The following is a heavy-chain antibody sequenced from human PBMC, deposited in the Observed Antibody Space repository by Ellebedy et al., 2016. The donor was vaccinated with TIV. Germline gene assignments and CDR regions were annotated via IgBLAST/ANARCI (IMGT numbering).Heavy chain of an antibody. CDR2: IHPGDSNT. J-gene: IGHJ4*02. V-gene: IGHV5-51*01. CDR3: ARSSEGLGGYGYDY. D-gene: IGHD5-12*01. CDR1: GYSFPRFW. Sequence: PGGSLRLSCKTSGYSFPRFWIAWVRQMPGKGLEWMGIIHPGDSNTRYSPSFQGRVTISADRSISTAYLQWSRLRASDTAMYYCARSSEGLGGYGYDYWGQGTLVTVSS.